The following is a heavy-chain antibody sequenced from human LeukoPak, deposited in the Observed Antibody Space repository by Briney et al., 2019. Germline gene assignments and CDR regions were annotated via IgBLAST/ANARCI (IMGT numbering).Heavy chain of an antibody. CDR2: MNPNNGKT. Sequence: GATVKVSCKASGYTFTSYVINWVRQATGQGLEWMGWMNPNNGKTGYAQKFQGRVTISRDSSTNTAYMELNSLTSEDTAVFYCARGQWDSYGSWYFDYWGQGTLVTVSS. CDR1: GYTFTSYV. V-gene: IGHV1-8*01. CDR3: ARGQWDSYGSWYFDY. J-gene: IGHJ4*02. D-gene: IGHD5-18*01.